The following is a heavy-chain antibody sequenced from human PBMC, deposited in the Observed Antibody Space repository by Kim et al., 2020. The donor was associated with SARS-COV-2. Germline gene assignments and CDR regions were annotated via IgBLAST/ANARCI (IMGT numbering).Heavy chain of an antibody. CDR2: INTNTGNP. CDR1: GYTFTTYA. CDR3: ARGGSGWYRV. J-gene: IGHJ4*02. Sequence: ASVKVSCKASGYTFTTYAMNWVRQAPGQGLEWMGWINTNTGNPTYAQGFPGRFVFSLDTSVSTAFLQISSLKAEDTAVYYCARGGSGWYRVWGQGTLVSVSS. D-gene: IGHD6-19*01. V-gene: IGHV7-4-1*02.